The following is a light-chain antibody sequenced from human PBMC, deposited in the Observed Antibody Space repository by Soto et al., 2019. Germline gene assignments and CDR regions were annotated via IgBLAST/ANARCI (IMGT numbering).Light chain of an antibody. CDR3: QKYNSAPLS. V-gene: IGKV1-27*01. CDR2: AAS. Sequence: DIQMTQSPSSLSAYVGDRVTITCRASQGIINYLAWYQQKPGKAPKLLIYAASTLQSGVTSRFSGSGSGTDFTLTISGLQPEDVATYYCQKYNSAPLSFGGGTKVDIK. J-gene: IGKJ4*01. CDR1: QGIINY.